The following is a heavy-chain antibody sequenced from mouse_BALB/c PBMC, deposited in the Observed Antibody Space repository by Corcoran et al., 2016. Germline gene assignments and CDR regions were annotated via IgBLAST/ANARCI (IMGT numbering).Heavy chain of an antibody. CDR2: IYWDDDK. CDR3: ARRGDGYYPYYAMDY. D-gene: IGHD2-3*01. Sequence: QVTLKESGPGILQPSQTLSLTCSFSGFSLSTSGMGVSWIRQPSGKGLEWLAHIYWDDDKRYNPSLKSRLTISKDTSSNQVILKITSVDTADTATYYCARRGDGYYPYYAMDYWGQGTSVTVSS. V-gene: IGHV8-12*01. J-gene: IGHJ4*01. CDR1: GFSLSTSGMG.